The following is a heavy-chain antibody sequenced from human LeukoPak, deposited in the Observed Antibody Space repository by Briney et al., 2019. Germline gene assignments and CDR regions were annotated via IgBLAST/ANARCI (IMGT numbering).Heavy chain of an antibody. CDR2: IYYSGST. J-gene: IGHJ6*02. Sequence: SETLSLTCTVSGGSISSSSYYWGWIRQPPGKGLEWIGSIYYSGSTYYNPSLRSRVTISVDTSKNQFSLKLSSVTAADTAVYYCARGSYSALYGMDVWGQGTTVTVSS. V-gene: IGHV4-39*07. CDR3: ARGSYSALYGMDV. D-gene: IGHD1-26*01. CDR1: GGSISSSSYY.